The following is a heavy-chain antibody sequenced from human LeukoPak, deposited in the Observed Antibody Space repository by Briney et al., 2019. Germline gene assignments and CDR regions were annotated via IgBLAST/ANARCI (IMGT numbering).Heavy chain of an antibody. D-gene: IGHD3-10*01. V-gene: IGHV1-46*01. CDR1: GYTLTNYF. J-gene: IGHJ3*02. CDR3: ARESVRITSSGRGAFDI. CDR2: INPTSGST. Sequence: GASVNVSCKASGYTLTNYFIHWVRQAPGQGLEWMGIINPTSGSTTYAQKFQGRVTVTRDTSTTTVYMELSSLRSEDTAVYHCARESVRITSSGRGAFDIWGQGTMVTVSS.